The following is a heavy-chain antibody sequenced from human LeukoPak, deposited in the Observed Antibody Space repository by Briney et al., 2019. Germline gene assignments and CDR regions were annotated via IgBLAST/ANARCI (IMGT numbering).Heavy chain of an antibody. CDR1: GYTFTSYD. D-gene: IGHD5-18*01. Sequence: GASVKVSCKASGYTFTSYDINWVRQATGQGLEWMGWMNPNSGNTGYAQKFQGRVTMTRNTSISTAYMELSSLRSEDTAVYYCARGIQLWSEDAFDIWGQGTMVTVSS. CDR2: MNPNSGNT. J-gene: IGHJ3*02. V-gene: IGHV1-8*01. CDR3: ARGIQLWSEDAFDI.